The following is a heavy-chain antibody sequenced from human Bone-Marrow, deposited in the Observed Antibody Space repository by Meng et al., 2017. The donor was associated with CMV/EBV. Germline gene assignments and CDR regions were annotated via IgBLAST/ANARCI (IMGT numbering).Heavy chain of an antibody. CDR2: IYYSGST. J-gene: IGHJ3*02. CDR3: ARGYYDFWSGYFAFDI. V-gene: IGHV4-59*01. CDR1: GGSISSYY. Sequence: SETLSLTCTVSGGSISSYYWSWIRQPPGKGLEWIGYIYYSGSTNYNPSLKSRVTISVDTSKNQFSLKLSSVTAADTAVYYCARGYYDFWSGYFAFDIWGQGTMVTF. D-gene: IGHD3-3*01.